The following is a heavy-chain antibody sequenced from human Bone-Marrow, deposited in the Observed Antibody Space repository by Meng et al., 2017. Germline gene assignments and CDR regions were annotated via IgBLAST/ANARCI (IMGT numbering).Heavy chain of an antibody. J-gene: IGHJ4*02. CDR1: GFTFSSYA. Sequence: GESLKISCAASGFTFSSYAMSWVRQAPGKGLEWVSAISGSGGSTYYADSVKGRFTISRDNSKNTLYLQMNSLRAEDTAVYYCAKDRVAYCGGGCYSVFDYWGQGTLVTVSS. D-gene: IGHD2-21*02. CDR2: ISGSGGST. CDR3: AKDRVAYCGGGCYSVFDY. V-gene: IGHV3-23*01.